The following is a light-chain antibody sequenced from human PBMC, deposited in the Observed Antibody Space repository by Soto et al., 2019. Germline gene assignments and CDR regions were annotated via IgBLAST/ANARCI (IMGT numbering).Light chain of an antibody. J-gene: IGLJ2*01. V-gene: IGLV2-14*01. CDR3: SSYTSSSDVV. Sequence: QSALTQPASVSGSPGQSITISCTGTSSDVGGYNYVSWYQQHPGKAPKLIIYAVSNRPSGVSNRFSGSKSGNTASLSISGLQAEDEADYCCSSYTSSSDVVFGGGTKLTVL. CDR2: AVS. CDR1: SSDVGGYNY.